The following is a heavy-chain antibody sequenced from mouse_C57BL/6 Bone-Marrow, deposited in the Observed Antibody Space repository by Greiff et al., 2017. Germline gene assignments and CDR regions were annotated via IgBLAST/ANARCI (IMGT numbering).Heavy chain of an antibody. V-gene: IGHV1-69*01. Sequence: QVQLKQPGAELVMPGASVKLSCKASGYTFTSYWMHWVKQRPGQGLEWIGEIDPSDSYTNYNQKFKGKSTLTVDKSSSTAYMQLSSLTSEDSAVYYCARDYPYAMDYGGQGTSVTVTS. D-gene: IGHD2-4*01. J-gene: IGHJ4*01. CDR3: ARDYPYAMDY. CDR1: GYTFTSYW. CDR2: IDPSDSYT.